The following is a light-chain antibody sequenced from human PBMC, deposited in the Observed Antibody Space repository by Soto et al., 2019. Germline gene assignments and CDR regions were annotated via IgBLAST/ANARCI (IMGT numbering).Light chain of an antibody. V-gene: IGKV2-28*01. CDR3: MQALQTPFT. CDR2: LGS. J-gene: IGKJ4*01. CDR1: QSLLHSNGNTY. Sequence: DVVMTQSPLSLPVTPGEPASISCRSSQSLLHSNGNTYLDLYLQKPGQSPQLLIYLGSNRASGVPDRFSGSGSGTDFTLKISRVEAEDVGVYYCMQALQTPFTFGGGTKVEIK.